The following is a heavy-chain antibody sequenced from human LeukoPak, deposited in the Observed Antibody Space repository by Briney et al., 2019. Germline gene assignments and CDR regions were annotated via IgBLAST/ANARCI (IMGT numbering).Heavy chain of an antibody. CDR2: INPNSGGT. D-gene: IGHD4-23*01. CDR1: GYTFTGYY. J-gene: IGHJ4*02. Sequence: ASVKVSCKASGYTFTGYYMHWVRQAPGQGLEWMGWINPNSGGTNYAQKFQGRVTMTRDTSISTAYMELSRLRSDDTAVYYCARVPENYGGNTFDYWGQGTLVTVSS. V-gene: IGHV1-2*02. CDR3: ARVPENYGGNTFDY.